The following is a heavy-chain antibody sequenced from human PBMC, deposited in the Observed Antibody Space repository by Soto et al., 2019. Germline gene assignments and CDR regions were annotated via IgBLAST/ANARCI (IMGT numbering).Heavy chain of an antibody. J-gene: IGHJ6*02. V-gene: IGHV4-39*01. CDR3: XXRLVVSAILRFGRYYYDMDV. Sequence: TLSLTCTVSGGSISSSSYYWCWIRQPPGKGLEWIGSIYYSGSTYYNPSLKSRVTISVDTSKNQFSLKLSSVTAADTAVYYCXXRLVVSAILRFGRYYYDMDVLCQGTTVTVSS. CDR2: IYYSGST. D-gene: IGHD2-21*02. CDR1: GGSISSSSYY.